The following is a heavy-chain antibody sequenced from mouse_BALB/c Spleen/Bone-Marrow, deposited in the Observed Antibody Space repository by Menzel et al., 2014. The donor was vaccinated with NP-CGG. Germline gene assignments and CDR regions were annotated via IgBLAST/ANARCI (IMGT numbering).Heavy chain of an antibody. D-gene: IGHD1-1*01. Sequence: QVQLKQSGAELVKPGASVKLSCKASGYSFTRYYMYWVKQRPGQGLEWIGEINPSNGGTNFNEKFKSKATLTVDKSSSTAYMQFSNLTSEDSAVYYCTRSNYGYWYFDVWGAGTTVTVSS. CDR2: INPSNGGT. CDR3: TRSNYGYWYFDV. CDR1: GYSFTRYY. J-gene: IGHJ1*01. V-gene: IGHV1S81*02.